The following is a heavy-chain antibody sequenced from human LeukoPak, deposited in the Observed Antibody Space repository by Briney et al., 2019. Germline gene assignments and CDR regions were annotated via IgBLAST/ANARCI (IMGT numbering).Heavy chain of an antibody. D-gene: IGHD3-3*01. V-gene: IGHV3-7*01. CDR1: GFTFSSYW. CDR2: IKQDGSEK. CDR3: ARSSGTFWSYYFPLDF. Sequence: GGSLRLSCAASGFTFSSYWMSWVRQAPGKGLEWVANIKQDGSEKYYVDSVKGRFTISRDNAKNSLYLQMNSLRAKDTAVYYCARSSGTFWSYYFPLDFWGQGTLVTVSS. J-gene: IGHJ4*02.